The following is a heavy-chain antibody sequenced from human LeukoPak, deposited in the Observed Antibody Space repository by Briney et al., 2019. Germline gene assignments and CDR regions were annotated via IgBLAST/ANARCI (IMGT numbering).Heavy chain of an antibody. CDR1: GGSISSGDYY. Sequence: SQTLSLTCTVSGGSISSGDYYWSWIRQPPGKGLEWIGSIYHSGSTYYNPSLKSRVTISVDTSKNQFSLKLSSVTAADTAVYYCATLWSGTLYMDVWGKGTTVTVSS. V-gene: IGHV4-30-2*03. CDR3: ATLWSGTLYMDV. D-gene: IGHD3-3*01. CDR2: IYHSGST. J-gene: IGHJ6*03.